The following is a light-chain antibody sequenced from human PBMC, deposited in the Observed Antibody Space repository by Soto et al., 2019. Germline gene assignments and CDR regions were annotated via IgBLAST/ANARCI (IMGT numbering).Light chain of an antibody. CDR1: NSNIGSHT. V-gene: IGLV1-44*01. Sequence: QSVLTQPPSASGTPGQTIAISCSGGNSNIGSHTVNWFQQLLGTAPRLLIYSNTQRPSGVPDRFSGSKSGTSASLAISGLQSEYEGDYYCATWDDSLNGVVFGGGTKLTVL. CDR3: ATWDDSLNGVV. CDR2: SNT. J-gene: IGLJ2*01.